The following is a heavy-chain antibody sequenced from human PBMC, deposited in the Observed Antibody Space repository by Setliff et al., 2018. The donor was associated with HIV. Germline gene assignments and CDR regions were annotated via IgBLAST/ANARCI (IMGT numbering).Heavy chain of an antibody. Sequence: GASVKVSCKASRYTFTGYYIHWVRQAPGEGLEWMGWINPDTGDTNYAQKFQGRVTMTRDTSISTAYMELSRLRSDDTALYYCARGGGSSAPDAFDIWGQGTMVTV. CDR3: ARGGGSSAPDAFDI. CDR1: RYTFTGYY. D-gene: IGHD1-26*01. CDR2: INPDTGDT. J-gene: IGHJ3*02. V-gene: IGHV1-2*02.